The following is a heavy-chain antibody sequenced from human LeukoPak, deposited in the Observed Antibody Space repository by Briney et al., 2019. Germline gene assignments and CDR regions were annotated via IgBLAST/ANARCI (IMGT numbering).Heavy chain of an antibody. CDR2: INPSGGST. J-gene: IGHJ4*02. Sequence: ASVKVSCKASGGTFSSYAISWVRQAPGQGLEWMGIINPSGGSTSYAQKFQGRVTMTRDTSTSTVYMELSSLRSEDTAVYYCASAGYDGAFDYWGQGTLVTVSS. V-gene: IGHV1-46*03. CDR3: ASAGYDGAFDY. CDR1: GGTFSSYA. D-gene: IGHD5-12*01.